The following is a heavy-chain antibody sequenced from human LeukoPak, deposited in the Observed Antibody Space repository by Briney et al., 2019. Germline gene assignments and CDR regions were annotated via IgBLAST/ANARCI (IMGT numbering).Heavy chain of an antibody. J-gene: IGHJ4*02. CDR3: AKDSSTIAAADLTHLFDY. D-gene: IGHD6-13*01. CDR2: ISGSGGST. Sequence: PGGSLRLSCAASGFTFSSYAMSWVRQAPGKGLEWVSAISGSGGSTYYADSVKGRFTISRDNSKTTLYLQMNSLRAEDTAVYYCAKDSSTIAAADLTHLFDYWGQGTLVTVSS. CDR1: GFTFSSYA. V-gene: IGHV3-23*01.